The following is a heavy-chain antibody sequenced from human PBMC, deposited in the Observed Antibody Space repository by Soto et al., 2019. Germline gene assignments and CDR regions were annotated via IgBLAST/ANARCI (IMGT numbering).Heavy chain of an antibody. CDR3: ARRSSSSLGSLFDP. Sequence: SETLSLTCTVSGGSISSSTYYWDWIRQPPGKGLEWIGAMYYTGNKNYNPSLEGRVTMSVDTSKNQFSLKLSSVTPTDTAVYYCARRSSSSLGSLFDPWGRGILVTVSS. D-gene: IGHD6-6*01. V-gene: IGHV4-39*01. CDR1: GGSISSSTYY. CDR2: MYYTGNK. J-gene: IGHJ5*02.